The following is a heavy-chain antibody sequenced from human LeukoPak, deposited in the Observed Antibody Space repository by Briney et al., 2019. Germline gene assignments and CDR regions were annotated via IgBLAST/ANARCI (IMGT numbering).Heavy chain of an antibody. CDR2: IYYSGST. D-gene: IGHD5-18*01. CDR1: GTSINSYN. Sequence: SETLSLTCTVSGTSINSYNWNWIRQPPGKGLERIGYIYYSGSTNYNPSLKSRVTISIDTSKNQFSLKLSSVTAADTAMYYCAREPTTRGYNYAYRGFDPWGLGTLVTVSS. J-gene: IGHJ5*02. V-gene: IGHV4-59*01. CDR3: AREPTTRGYNYAYRGFDP.